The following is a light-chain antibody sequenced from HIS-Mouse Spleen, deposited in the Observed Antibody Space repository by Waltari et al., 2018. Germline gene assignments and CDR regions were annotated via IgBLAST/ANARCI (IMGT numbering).Light chain of an antibody. CDR1: SSNIGSNY. Sequence: QSVLTQPPSASGTPGQRVTISCSGSSSNIGSNYVYWYQQLPGTAPKLLIYRNNQGPSGGPDRFSGSQSGTSASLAISGLRSEDEADYYCAAWDDSLRGVFGGGTKLTVL. V-gene: IGLV1-47*01. J-gene: IGLJ2*01. CDR3: AAWDDSLRGV. CDR2: RNN.